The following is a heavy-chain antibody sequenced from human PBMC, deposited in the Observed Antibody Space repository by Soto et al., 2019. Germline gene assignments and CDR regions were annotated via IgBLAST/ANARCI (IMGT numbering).Heavy chain of an antibody. CDR1: GGTFSPNY. V-gene: IGHV4-59*12. CDR2: IYYGGTT. J-gene: IGHJ4*02. D-gene: IGHD2-8*02. Sequence: PSETLSLTCTVSGGTFSPNYWSWIRQPPGKGLEWVGYIYYGGTTSYNPSLKSRVNISLETSKSQFSLKLTSVTAADSAVYYCARDKITGLFAYWGQGTLVTVSS. CDR3: ARDKITGLFAY.